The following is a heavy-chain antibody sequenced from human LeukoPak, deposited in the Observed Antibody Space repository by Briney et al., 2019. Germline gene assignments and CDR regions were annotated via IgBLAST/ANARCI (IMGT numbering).Heavy chain of an antibody. CDR3: AKEATGAYYYDSSGYDY. CDR1: GFTFDDYA. J-gene: IGHJ4*02. V-gene: IGHV3-9*01. D-gene: IGHD3-22*01. CDR2: ISWNSGSI. Sequence: GGSLRLSCAASGFTFDDYAMHWVRQAPGKGLEWVSGISWNSGSIGYADSVKGRFTISRDNAKNSLYLQMNSLRAEDTALYYCAKEATGAYYYDSSGYDYWGQGTLVTVSS.